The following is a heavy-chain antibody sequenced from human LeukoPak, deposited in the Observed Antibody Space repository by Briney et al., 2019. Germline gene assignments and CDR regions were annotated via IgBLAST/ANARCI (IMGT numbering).Heavy chain of an antibody. Sequence: GGSLRLSCAASGFTFSSYSMNWVRQAPGKGLEWVSSISSGSSYIYYADSVKGRFTISRDNAENSLYLQMNSLRAEDTAVYYCARGDPYYYDSSGYRSWDYWGQGTLVTVSS. J-gene: IGHJ4*02. CDR1: GFTFSSYS. CDR2: ISSGSSYI. CDR3: ARGDPYYYDSSGYRSWDY. D-gene: IGHD3-22*01. V-gene: IGHV3-21*01.